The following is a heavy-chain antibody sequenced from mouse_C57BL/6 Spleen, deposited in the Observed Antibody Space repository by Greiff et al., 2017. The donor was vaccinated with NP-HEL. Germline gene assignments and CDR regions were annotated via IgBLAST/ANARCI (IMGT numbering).Heavy chain of an antibody. J-gene: IGHJ1*03. Sequence: VQLQQPGAELVMPGASVKLSCKASGCTFTSYWMHWVKQRPGQGLEWIGEIDPSDSYTNYNQKFKGKSTLTVDKSSSTAYMQLSSLTSEDSAVYYCARSTSSWYFDVWGTGTTVTVSS. CDR2: IDPSDSYT. CDR1: GCTFTSYW. V-gene: IGHV1-69*01. CDR3: ARSTSSWYFDV.